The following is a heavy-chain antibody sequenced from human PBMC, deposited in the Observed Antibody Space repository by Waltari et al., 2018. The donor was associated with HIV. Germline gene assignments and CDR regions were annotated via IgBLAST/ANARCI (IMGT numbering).Heavy chain of an antibody. Sequence: QVQLVQSGAEVKKPGASLRVSCKASGYTFIDHHLHWGRQAPGQGLERLGWIDPKTGGTNFAKRFQGRFTQTEDTSIKTAYLPLSRVTYDDTALYFCAREDYDYVWGSATYGTDIWGQGTTVIVSS. CDR2: IDPKTGGT. CDR1: GYTFIDHH. J-gene: IGHJ6*02. V-gene: IGHV1-2*02. CDR3: AREDYDYVWGSATYGTDI. D-gene: IGHD3-16*01.